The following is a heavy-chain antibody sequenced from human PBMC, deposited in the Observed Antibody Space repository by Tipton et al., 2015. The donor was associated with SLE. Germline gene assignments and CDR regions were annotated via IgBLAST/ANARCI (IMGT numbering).Heavy chain of an antibody. Sequence: TLSLTCTVSGGSVSPYYWNWIRQSPGKGLEWIGYIFHSGGTNYNPSLKSRVTISIDTSKGQVSLKLTSVTAADTAVYYCARGGVEEGLEEGDWFDSWGQGTLVTVSS. CDR2: IFHSGGT. V-gene: IGHV4-59*02. J-gene: IGHJ5*01. CDR3: ARGGVEEGLEEGDWFDS. D-gene: IGHD1-1*01. CDR1: GGSVSPYY.